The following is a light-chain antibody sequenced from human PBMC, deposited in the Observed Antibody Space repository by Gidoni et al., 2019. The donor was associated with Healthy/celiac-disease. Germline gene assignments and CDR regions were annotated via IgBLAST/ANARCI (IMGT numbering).Light chain of an antibody. CDR2: GNS. Sequence: QSVLTQPPSVSGAPGQRVTLSCTGSSSNIGAGYDVHWYQQLPGTAPKLLISGNSNRPSGVPDRFSGSKSGTSASLAITGLQAEDEADYYCQSYDSSLSGSWVFGGGTKLTVL. CDR1: SSNIGAGYD. CDR3: QSYDSSLSGSWV. V-gene: IGLV1-40*01. J-gene: IGLJ2*01.